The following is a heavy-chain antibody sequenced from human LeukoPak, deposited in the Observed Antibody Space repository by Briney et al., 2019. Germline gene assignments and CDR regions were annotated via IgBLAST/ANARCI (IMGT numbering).Heavy chain of an antibody. V-gene: IGHV3-30*02. Sequence: QTGGLLRLSCAASGFTFSSYGMHWVRQAPGKGLEWVAFIRYDGSNKYYADSVKGRFTISRDNSKNTLYLQMNSLRAEDTAVYYCAKDWGSSSSPDFDYWGQGTLVTVSS. CDR3: AKDWGSSSSPDFDY. CDR2: IRYDGSNK. CDR1: GFTFSSYG. D-gene: IGHD6-6*01. J-gene: IGHJ4*02.